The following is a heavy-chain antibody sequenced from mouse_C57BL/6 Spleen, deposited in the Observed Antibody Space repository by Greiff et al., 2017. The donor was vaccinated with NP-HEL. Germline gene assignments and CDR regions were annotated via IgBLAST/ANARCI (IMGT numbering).Heavy chain of an antibody. V-gene: IGHV1-69*01. CDR2: IDPSDSYT. J-gene: IGHJ4*01. CDR1: GYTFTSYW. D-gene: IGHD1-1*01. Sequence: QVQLQQPGAELVMPGASVKLSCKASGYTFTSYWMHWVKQRPGQGLEWIGEIDPSDSYTNYNQKFKGKSTLTVDKSSSTAYMQLISLTSEDSAVYYCARTYYGSSYDAMDYWGQGTSVTVSS. CDR3: ARTYYGSSYDAMDY.